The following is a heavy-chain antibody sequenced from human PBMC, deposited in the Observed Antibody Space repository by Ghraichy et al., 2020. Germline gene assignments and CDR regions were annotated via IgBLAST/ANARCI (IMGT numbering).Heavy chain of an antibody. CDR2: IYYSGST. J-gene: IGHJ6*03. CDR3: ARDGVGSSWYPYYYYMDV. D-gene: IGHD6-13*01. V-gene: IGHV4-59*01. Sequence: SETLSLTCTVSGGSISSYYWSWIRQPPGKGLEWIGYIYYSGSTNYNPSLKSRVTISVDTSKYQFSLKLSPVTAADTAVYYCARDGVGSSWYPYYYYMDVWGKGTTVTVSS. CDR1: GGSISSYY.